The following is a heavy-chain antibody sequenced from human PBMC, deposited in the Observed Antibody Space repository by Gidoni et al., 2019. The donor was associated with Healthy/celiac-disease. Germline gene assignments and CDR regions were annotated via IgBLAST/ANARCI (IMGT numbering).Heavy chain of an antibody. V-gene: IGHV3-9*01. Sequence: EVQLVESGGGLVQPGRSLRLSCAASGFTFDDYAMHWVRQAPGKGLEWVSGISWNSGNIGYADSVKGRFTISRDNAKNSLYLQMNSLRAEDTALYYCARDRRAGGYYGLFDYWGQGTLVTVSS. CDR3: ARDRRAGGYYGLFDY. CDR2: ISWNSGNI. CDR1: GFTFDDYA. J-gene: IGHJ4*02. D-gene: IGHD3-10*01.